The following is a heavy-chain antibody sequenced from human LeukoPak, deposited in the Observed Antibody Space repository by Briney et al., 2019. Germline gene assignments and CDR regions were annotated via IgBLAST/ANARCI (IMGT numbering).Heavy chain of an antibody. CDR3: ASDVWGSYATGSYLDD. Sequence: SGGSLSLSRAASGFPFSNYWMSCVRQAPGKGLEWGANIKEDRTATYYASSLKPRFTTSRDSAQNSLYLQMTSLRAQDTAVHFCASDVWGSYATGSYLDDSSQGAPVTVSS. D-gene: IGHD2-2*01. CDR2: IKEDRTAT. J-gene: IGHJ4*02. V-gene: IGHV3-7*01. CDR1: GFPFSNYW.